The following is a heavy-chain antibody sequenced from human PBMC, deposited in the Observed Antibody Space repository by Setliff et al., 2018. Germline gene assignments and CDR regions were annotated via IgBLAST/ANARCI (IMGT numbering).Heavy chain of an antibody. CDR3: AREQWLDPPGYYYMDV. CDR1: GGSISSYY. J-gene: IGHJ6*03. Sequence: SETLSLTCTVSGGSISSYYWGRIRQPAGKGLEWIGHIYIGGSANYNPFLKSRVTMSIDTSKNQFSLKLNSVTAADMAVYYCAREQWLDPPGYYYMDVWAKGTTVTVSS. CDR2: IYIGGSA. V-gene: IGHV4-4*07. D-gene: IGHD6-19*01.